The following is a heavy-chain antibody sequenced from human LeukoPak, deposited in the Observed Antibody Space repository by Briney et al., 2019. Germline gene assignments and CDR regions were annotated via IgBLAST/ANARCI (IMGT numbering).Heavy chain of an antibody. J-gene: IGHJ4*02. CDR2: IYYSGST. D-gene: IGHD6-19*01. CDR1: GGSISSSIYY. CDR3: ARQFRGSGWYYEY. V-gene: IGHV4-39*01. Sequence: PSETLSLTCTVSGGSISSSIYYWGWIRQPPGKGLEWIGNIYYSGSTYDNPSLRGRVTISVDTSKNQFSPKVSSVTAADTAVYYCARQFRGSGWYYEYWGQGTLVTVSS.